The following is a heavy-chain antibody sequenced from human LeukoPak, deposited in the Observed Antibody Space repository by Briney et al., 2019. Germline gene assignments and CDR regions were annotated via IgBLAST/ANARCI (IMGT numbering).Heavy chain of an antibody. J-gene: IGHJ6*02. CDR2: ISAYNGNT. CDR1: GYTFTSYG. V-gene: IGHV1-18*01. Sequence: ASVKVSCKASGYTFTSYGISWVRQAPGQGLEWMGWISAYNGNTNYAQKLQGRVTMTTDTSTSTAYMELRSLRSGDTAVYYCARDCSSTSCYEKSRGIYYYYGMDVWGQGTTVTVSS. CDR3: ARDCSSTSCYEKSRGIYYYYGMDV. D-gene: IGHD2-2*01.